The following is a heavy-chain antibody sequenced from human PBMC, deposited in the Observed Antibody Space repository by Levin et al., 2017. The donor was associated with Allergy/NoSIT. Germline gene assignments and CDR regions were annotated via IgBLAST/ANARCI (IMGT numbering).Heavy chain of an antibody. J-gene: IGHJ4*02. CDR3: AKDMYAYSSGWFPTLDY. D-gene: IGHD6-19*01. CDR1: GYTFSSYG. V-gene: IGHV3-30*18. Sequence: PGESLKISCAASGYTFSSYGMHWVRQTPGKGLEWVAVISYDGSNKYFADSAKGRFTISRDNSKNTLYLQMNRLRPEDTAIYYCAKDMYAYSSGWFPTLDYWGQGTLVTVSS. CDR2: ISYDGSNK.